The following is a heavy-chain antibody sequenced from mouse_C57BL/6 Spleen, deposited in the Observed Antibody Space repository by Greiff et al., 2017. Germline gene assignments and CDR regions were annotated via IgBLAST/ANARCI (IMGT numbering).Heavy chain of an antibody. CDR3: ARLSPFAY. V-gene: IGHV5-17*01. J-gene: IGHJ3*01. Sequence: EVKLMESGGGLVKPGGSLKLSCAASGFTFSDYGMHWVRQAPEKGLEWVAYISSGSSTIYYADTVKGRFTISRDNAKNTLFLQMTSLRSEDTAMYYCARLSPFAYWGQGTLVTVSA. CDR1: GFTFSDYG. CDR2: ISSGSSTI.